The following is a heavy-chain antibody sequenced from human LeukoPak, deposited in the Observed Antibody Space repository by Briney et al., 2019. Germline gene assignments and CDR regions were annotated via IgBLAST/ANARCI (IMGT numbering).Heavy chain of an antibody. D-gene: IGHD3-22*01. Sequence: GGSLSLSCAASGFTLYRDAMRGVPHARGKGLVEVSNINDGGSYTYYADSVKGRFTISRDNSKNTLYLQMNSLRAEDTAVYYCAKGRRGFYDSSGYFYIFDYWGQGTLVTVSS. V-gene: IGHV3-23*01. CDR2: INDGGSYT. J-gene: IGHJ4*02. CDR1: GFTLYRDA. CDR3: AKGRRGFYDSSGYFYIFDY.